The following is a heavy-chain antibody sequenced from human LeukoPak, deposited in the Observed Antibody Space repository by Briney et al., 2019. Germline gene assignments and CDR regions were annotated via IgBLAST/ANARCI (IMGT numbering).Heavy chain of an antibody. CDR2: IYYSGST. CDR3: ARAASPYYDYVWGSYRWGESYAFDI. D-gene: IGHD3-16*02. CDR1: GGSISSSSYY. J-gene: IGHJ3*02. V-gene: IGHV4-39*07. Sequence: SETLSLTCTVSGGSISSSSYYWGWIRQPPGKGLEWIGSIYYSGSTYYNPSLKSRVTISVDTSKNQFSLKLSSVTAADTAVYYCARAASPYYDYVWGSYRWGESYAFDIWGQGTMVTVSS.